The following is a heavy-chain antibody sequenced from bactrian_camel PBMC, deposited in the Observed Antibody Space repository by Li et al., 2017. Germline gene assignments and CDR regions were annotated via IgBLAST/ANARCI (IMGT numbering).Heavy chain of an antibody. CDR1: GITFSRHD. CDR2: IDRLGGTT. CDR3: ATTGFDF. D-gene: IGHD5*01. J-gene: IGHJ6*01. V-gene: IGHV3S40*01. Sequence: VQLVESGGGLVQPGESLRLSCVASGITFSRHDMSWVRQAPSRDREGVASIDRLGGTTYADSVKGRFTISKDNAKNTVYLQMNDLKSDDTALYYCATTGFDFWGQGTQVTVS.